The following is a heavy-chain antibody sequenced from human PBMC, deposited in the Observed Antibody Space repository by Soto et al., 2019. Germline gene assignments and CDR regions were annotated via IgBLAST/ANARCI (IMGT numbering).Heavy chain of an antibody. CDR3: ARPRITIFGVVYAFDI. CDR1: GGTFSSYA. D-gene: IGHD3-3*01. CDR2: IIPIFGTA. V-gene: IGHV1-69*13. Sequence: ASVKVSCKASGGTFSSYAISLVRQAPGQGLEWMGGIIPIFGTANYAQKFQGRVTITADESTSTAYMELSSLRSEDTAVYYCARPRITIFGVVYAFDIWGQGTMVTVSS. J-gene: IGHJ3*02.